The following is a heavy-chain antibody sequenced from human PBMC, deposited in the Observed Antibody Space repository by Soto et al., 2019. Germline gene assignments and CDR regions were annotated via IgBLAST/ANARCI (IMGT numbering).Heavy chain of an antibody. J-gene: IGHJ6*02. V-gene: IGHV5-51*01. Sequence: GESLKISCKGSVYSFTSYWIGWVRQMPGKGLEWMGIIYPGDSDTRYSPSFQGQVTISADKSISTAYLQWSSLKASDTAMYYCARQSRYSYGSEGMDVWGQGTTVTVSS. CDR1: VYSFTSYW. CDR3: ARQSRYSYGSEGMDV. D-gene: IGHD5-18*01. CDR2: IYPGDSDT.